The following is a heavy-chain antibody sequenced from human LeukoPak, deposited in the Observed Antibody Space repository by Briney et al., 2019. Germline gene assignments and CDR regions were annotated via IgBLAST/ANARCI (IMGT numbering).Heavy chain of an antibody. J-gene: IGHJ4*02. D-gene: IGHD6-19*01. CDR2: INTNTGNP. CDR3: ARAQAFSAVKRFDY. V-gene: IGHV7-4-1*02. Sequence: ASVKVSCKASGYTFTSYAMIWVRQAPGQGLEWMGWINTNTGNPTYAQGFTGRFVFSLDTSVSTAYLQISSLKAEDTAVYYCARAQAFSAVKRFDYWGRGTLVTVSS. CDR1: GYTFTSYA.